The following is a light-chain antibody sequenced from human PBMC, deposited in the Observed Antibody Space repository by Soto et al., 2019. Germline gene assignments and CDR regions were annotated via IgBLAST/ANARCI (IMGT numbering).Light chain of an antibody. CDR1: SSDVGGYNY. CDR2: EVS. Sequence: QSALTQPASVPGSPGQSITISCTGTSSDVGGYNYVSWYQQHPGKAPKHMIYEVSNRPSGVSNRFSGSKSGNTASLTISGLQAEDEADYYCSSYTSSSTLTVVFGGGTKLTVL. J-gene: IGLJ2*01. CDR3: SSYTSSSTLTVV. V-gene: IGLV2-14*01.